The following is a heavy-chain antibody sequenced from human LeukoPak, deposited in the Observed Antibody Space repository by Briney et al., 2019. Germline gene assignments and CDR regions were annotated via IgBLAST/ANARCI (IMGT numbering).Heavy chain of an antibody. CDR2: IRSKAYGGTT. D-gene: IGHD6-19*01. Sequence: GGSLRLSCTASGFTFGDYAMSWVRQAPGKGLEWVGFIRSKAYGGTTEYAASVKGRFTISRDDSKSIAYLQMNSLKTEDTAVYYCTRDASSRFDYWGQGTLVTVSS. CDR1: GFTFGDYA. V-gene: IGHV3-49*04. CDR3: TRDASSRFDY. J-gene: IGHJ4*02.